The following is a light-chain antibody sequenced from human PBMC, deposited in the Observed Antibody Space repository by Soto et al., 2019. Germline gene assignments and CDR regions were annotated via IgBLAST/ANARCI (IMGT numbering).Light chain of an antibody. Sequence: QSVLTQPPSASGTPGQRVTISCSGSRSNIGSNHVYWYQQLPGTAPKLLIYRNNQRPSGVPDRFSGSKSGTSASLAISGLRSGDEADYYCAAWDDSLSGHVVFGGGTKLTV. CDR2: RNN. V-gene: IGLV1-47*01. J-gene: IGLJ2*01. CDR1: RSNIGSNH. CDR3: AAWDDSLSGHVV.